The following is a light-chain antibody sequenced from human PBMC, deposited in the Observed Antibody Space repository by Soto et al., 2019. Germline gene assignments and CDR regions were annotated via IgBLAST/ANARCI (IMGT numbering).Light chain of an antibody. CDR3: QTWGTGIRVV. J-gene: IGLJ2*01. Sequence: QSVLTQSPSDSASLGASVQLTCTLSSGHSNYAIAWHQQQPEKGPRYLMKVNGDGSHTKGDGIPDRFSGSSSGAERYLTISSLQSEDEADYYCQTWGTGIRVVFGGGTKVTVL. CDR2: VNGDGSH. V-gene: IGLV4-69*02. CDR1: SGHSNYA.